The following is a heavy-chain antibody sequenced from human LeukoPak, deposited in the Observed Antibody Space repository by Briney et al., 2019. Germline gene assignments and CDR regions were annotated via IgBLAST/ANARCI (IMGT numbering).Heavy chain of an antibody. Sequence: PGGSLRLSCAASGFTFSDYYMSWVRQAPGKGLEWVSVIYSGGSTYYADSVKGRFTISRDNSKNTLYLQMNSLRAEDTAVYYCASDDGAFDYWGQGTLVTVSS. CDR3: ASDDGAFDY. CDR1: GFTFSDYY. CDR2: IYSGGST. J-gene: IGHJ4*02. D-gene: IGHD1-1*01. V-gene: IGHV3-66*02.